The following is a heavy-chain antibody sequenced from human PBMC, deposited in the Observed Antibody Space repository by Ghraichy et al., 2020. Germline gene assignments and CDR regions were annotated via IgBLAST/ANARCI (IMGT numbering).Heavy chain of an antibody. CDR3: ARNSQYYYDSSGSAPYDY. CDR1: GYTFTSYG. Sequence: ASVKVSCKASGYTFTSYGISWVRQAPGQGLEWMGWISGYNGNTKYAQKIQGRVTMTTDTSTSTAYMELRSLRSDDTAVYYCARNSQYYYDSSGSAPYDYWGQGTLVTVSS. CDR2: ISGYNGNT. D-gene: IGHD3-22*01. V-gene: IGHV1-18*01. J-gene: IGHJ4*02.